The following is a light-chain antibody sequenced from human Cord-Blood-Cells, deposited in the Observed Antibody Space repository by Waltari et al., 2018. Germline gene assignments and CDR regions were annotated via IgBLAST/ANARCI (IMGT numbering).Light chain of an antibody. CDR1: QSVSIN. V-gene: IGKV3-15*01. J-gene: IGKJ4*01. Sequence: EIVMPQSPATRSVSPGGRATLSRRASQSVSINLAWYQQKPGQAPRLLIYGASTRSTGIPARFSGSGSGTEFTLTISSLQSEDFAVYYCQQYNNWPPLTFGGGTKVEIK. CDR3: QQYNNWPPLT. CDR2: GAS.